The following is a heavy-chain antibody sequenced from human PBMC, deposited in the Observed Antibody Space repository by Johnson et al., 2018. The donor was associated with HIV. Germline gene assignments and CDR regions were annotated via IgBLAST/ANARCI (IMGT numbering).Heavy chain of an antibody. J-gene: IGHJ3*02. CDR1: GFTFSSYA. CDR2: VSDGAGNT. V-gene: IGHV3-23*04. D-gene: IGHD3-9*01. Sequence: VQLVESGGGLVQPGGSLRLSCAASGFTFSSYALTWVRQAPGKGLEWVSTVSDGAGNTYYADSVKGRFTISRDNSKNTLYLQMNSLRVEDTAVYYCARDYGIPRDDAFDIWGQGTMVTVSS. CDR3: ARDYGIPRDDAFDI.